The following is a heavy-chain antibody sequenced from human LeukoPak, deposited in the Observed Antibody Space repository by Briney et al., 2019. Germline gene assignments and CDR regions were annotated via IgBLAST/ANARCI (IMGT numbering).Heavy chain of an antibody. Sequence: GGSLRLSCAASGFTFSSYAMSWVRQAPGQGPDWMGIINPSGGSTNYAQKFQGRVTMTRDTSTSTVYMELSSLRSEDTAVYYCARDPVYYYDRSGYYDYWGQGTLVTVSS. CDR3: ARDPVYYYDRSGYYDY. V-gene: IGHV1-46*01. CDR1: GFTFSSYA. J-gene: IGHJ4*02. CDR2: INPSGGST. D-gene: IGHD3-22*01.